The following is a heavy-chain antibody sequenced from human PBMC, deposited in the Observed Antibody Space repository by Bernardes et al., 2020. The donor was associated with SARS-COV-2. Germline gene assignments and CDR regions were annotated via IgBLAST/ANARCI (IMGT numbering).Heavy chain of an antibody. CDR3: ARDLPAPDYYGSGSPLDPFDY. CDR2: INWNGGST. J-gene: IGHJ4*02. CDR1: GFTFDDYG. Sequence: GGSLRLSCAASGFTFDDYGMSWVRQAPGKGLEWVSGINWNGGSTGYADSVKGRFTISRDNAKNSLYLQMNSLRAEETALYYCARDLPAPDYYGSGSPLDPFDYWGQGTLVTVSS. D-gene: IGHD3-10*01. V-gene: IGHV3-20*04.